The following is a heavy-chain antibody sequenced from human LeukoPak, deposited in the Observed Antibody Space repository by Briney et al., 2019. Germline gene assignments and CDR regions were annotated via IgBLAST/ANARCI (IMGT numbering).Heavy chain of an antibody. V-gene: IGHV3-21*06. CDR1: GFTFSAYT. J-gene: IGHJ4*02. D-gene: IGHD3-10*01. CDR2: IKGSDNYI. CDR3: ARSRGMSMNDKNLLY. Sequence: GGSLRLSCAASGFTFSAYTLNWVRQAPGKGLEWVSSIKGSDNYIYNADSVAGRFTVSTDDAQNSIYLQMNSLRVEDTAIYCARSRGMSMNDKNLLYWGQGSLVTVSS.